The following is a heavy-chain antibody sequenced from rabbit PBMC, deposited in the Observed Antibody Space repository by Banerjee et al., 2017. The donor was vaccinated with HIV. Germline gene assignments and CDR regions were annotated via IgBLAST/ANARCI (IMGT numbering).Heavy chain of an antibody. Sequence: QEQLEESGGDLVKPEGSLTLTCKASGLDFSSSYWICWVRQAPGKGLEWIACIYVGATTNTNYANWAKGRFTISKTSSTTVTLQMTSLTAADTATYFCARDLAGVIGWNFGLWGPGTLVTVS. J-gene: IGHJ4*01. V-gene: IGHV1S45*01. CDR3: ARDLAGVIGWNFGL. CDR1: GLDFSSSYW. CDR2: IYVGATTNT. D-gene: IGHD4-1*01.